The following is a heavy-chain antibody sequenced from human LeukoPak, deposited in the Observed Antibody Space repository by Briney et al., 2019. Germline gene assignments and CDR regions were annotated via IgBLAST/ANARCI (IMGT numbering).Heavy chain of an antibody. J-gene: IGHJ6*04. CDR1: GYTLTELS. Sequence: ASVKVSCKVSGYTLTELSVHWVRQAPGKGLEWMGNFDPKDGDTIYAQRFQGRVTMTEDTSTHTAYMELSSLRSEDTAVYFCAAIPVFGVVLHQEPVWGKGTTVTVSS. V-gene: IGHV1-24*01. CDR3: AAIPVFGVVLHQEPV. D-gene: IGHD3-3*01. CDR2: FDPKDGDT.